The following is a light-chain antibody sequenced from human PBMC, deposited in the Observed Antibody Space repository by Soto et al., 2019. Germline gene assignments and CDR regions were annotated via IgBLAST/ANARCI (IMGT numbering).Light chain of an antibody. J-gene: IGLJ1*01. CDR1: SSDVGGYNY. V-gene: IGLV2-14*01. CDR3: CSYASTSPYV. Sequence: QSALTQPASVSGSPGQSITISCTGTSSDVGGYNYVSWYQLHPGKAPKLMVYEVSNRPSGVSNRFSGSKSGNTASLTISGLQAEDEADYYCCSYASTSPYVFGTGTKLTVL. CDR2: EVS.